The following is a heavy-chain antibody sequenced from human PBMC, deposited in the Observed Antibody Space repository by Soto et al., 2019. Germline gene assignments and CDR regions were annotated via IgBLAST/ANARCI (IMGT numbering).Heavy chain of an antibody. Sequence: GGSLRLSCAASGSTFSNYAMSWVRQAPGKGLEWVSGISGSGGVTYYSDSVKGRFTISRDNLKNRLYLQMNSLRVEDTAVYYCAKDSDLAYKPQWFDPWGQGTLVTVSS. CDR1: GSTFSNYA. CDR2: ISGSGGVT. V-gene: IGHV3-23*01. D-gene: IGHD1-1*01. CDR3: AKDSDLAYKPQWFDP. J-gene: IGHJ5*02.